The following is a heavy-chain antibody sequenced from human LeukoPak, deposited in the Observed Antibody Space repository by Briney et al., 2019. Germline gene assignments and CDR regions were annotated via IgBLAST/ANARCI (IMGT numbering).Heavy chain of an antibody. CDR3: AKDTATTMDYGDFKFDP. V-gene: IGHV3-23*01. Sequence: GGSLRLSCAASGFTFSSYAMSWVRQAPGKRLEWVSAISGSGGSTYYADSVKGRFTISRDNSKNTLYLQMNSLRAEDTAVYYCAKDTATTMDYGDFKFDPWGQGTLVTVSS. CDR1: GFTFSSYA. CDR2: ISGSGGST. D-gene: IGHD4-17*01. J-gene: IGHJ5*02.